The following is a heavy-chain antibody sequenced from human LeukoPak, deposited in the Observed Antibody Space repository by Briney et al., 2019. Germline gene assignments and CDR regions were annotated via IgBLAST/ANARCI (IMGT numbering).Heavy chain of an antibody. Sequence: ASVKVSCKASGYTFTSYGISWVRQAPGQGLEWMGWINPNSGGTNYAQKFQGRVTMTRDTSISTAYMELSRLRSDDTAVYYCARESAGRKAFDIWGQGTMVTVSS. J-gene: IGHJ3*02. V-gene: IGHV1-2*02. CDR2: INPNSGGT. CDR3: ARESAGRKAFDI. D-gene: IGHD1-14*01. CDR1: GYTFTSYG.